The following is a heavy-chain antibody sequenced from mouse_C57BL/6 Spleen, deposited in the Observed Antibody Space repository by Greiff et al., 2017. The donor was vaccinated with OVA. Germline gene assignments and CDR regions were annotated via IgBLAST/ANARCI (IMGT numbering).Heavy chain of an antibody. V-gene: IGHV1-26*01. CDR1: GYTFTDYY. D-gene: IGHD1-1*01. Sequence: VQLQQSGPELVKPGASVKISCKASGYTFTDYYMNWVKQSHGKSLEWIGDINPNNGGTSYNQKFKGKATLTVDKSSSTAYMELRSLTSEDSAVYYCARRYASSCLRYFDVWGTGTTVTVSS. J-gene: IGHJ1*03. CDR2: INPNNGGT. CDR3: ARRYASSCLRYFDV.